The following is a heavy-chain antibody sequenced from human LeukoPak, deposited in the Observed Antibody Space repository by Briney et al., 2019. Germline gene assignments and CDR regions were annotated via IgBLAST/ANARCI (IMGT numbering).Heavy chain of an antibody. Sequence: ASVKVSCKASGYTFTGYYMHWVRQAPGQGLEWMGWINPNSGGTNYVQKFQGRVTMTRDTSISTAYMELSRLRSDDTAVYYCARDWGYYDSNVGYWGQGTLVTVSS. CDR2: INPNSGGT. J-gene: IGHJ4*02. V-gene: IGHV1-2*02. CDR1: GYTFTGYY. CDR3: ARDWGYYDSNVGY. D-gene: IGHD3-22*01.